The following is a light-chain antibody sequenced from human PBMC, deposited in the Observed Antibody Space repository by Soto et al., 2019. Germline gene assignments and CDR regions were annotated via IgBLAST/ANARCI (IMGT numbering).Light chain of an antibody. J-gene: IGKJ1*01. CDR2: AAS. V-gene: IGKV1D-12*01. CDR3: QQANSFPLT. Sequence: DIQMTQSPSSVSASVGDRVTITCRASQAISTWLAWYQQKPGKAPKLLIYAASNLQTGVPSRFSGSGSGTDFTLPISSLQPEDFATYYCQQANSFPLTFGQGTKVEIK. CDR1: QAISTW.